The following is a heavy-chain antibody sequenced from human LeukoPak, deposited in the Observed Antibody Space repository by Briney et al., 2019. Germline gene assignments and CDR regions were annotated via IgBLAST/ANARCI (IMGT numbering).Heavy chain of an antibody. CDR3: VRASYTGFDLHFDQ. D-gene: IGHD5-12*01. CDR1: GFAFSGRE. CDR2: ISSNGKTI. V-gene: IGHV3-48*03. Sequence: PGGSLRLSCSASGFAFSGREMAWVRQAPGKGLEWVSCISSNGKTILHADSVKGRITISRDNAKKSLYLQLGGLRVEDSAFYYCVRASYTGFDLHFDQWGQGTLVTVSS. J-gene: IGHJ4*02.